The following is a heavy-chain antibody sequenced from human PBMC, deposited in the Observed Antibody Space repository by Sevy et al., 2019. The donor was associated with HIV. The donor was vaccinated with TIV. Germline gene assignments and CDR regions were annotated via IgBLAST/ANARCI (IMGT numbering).Heavy chain of an antibody. Sequence: GGSLRLSCAASGFTFSSYWMSWVRQAPGKGLEWVANIKQDGSEKYYVDSVKGRFTISRDNAKNSLYLQMNSLRAEDTAVYYCARDCSGGSCYFTFDYWGQGTLVPVSS. J-gene: IGHJ4*02. CDR3: ARDCSGGSCYFTFDY. CDR1: GFTFSSYW. CDR2: IKQDGSEK. D-gene: IGHD2-15*01. V-gene: IGHV3-7*01.